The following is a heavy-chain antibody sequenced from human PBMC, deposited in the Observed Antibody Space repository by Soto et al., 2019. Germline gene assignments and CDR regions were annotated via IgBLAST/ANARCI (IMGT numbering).Heavy chain of an antibody. J-gene: IGHJ3*02. D-gene: IGHD2-2*01. V-gene: IGHV3-21*01. CDR2: ISSSSSYI. Sequence: EVQLVESGGGLVKPGGSLRLYCAASGFTFSSYSMNWVRQAPGKGLEWVSSISSSSSYIYYADSVKGRFTISRDNAKNSLYLQMNSLRAEDTAVYYCARDKSVLDCSSTSCSEGALDILGQGTMVTVSS. CDR1: GFTFSSYS. CDR3: ARDKSVLDCSSTSCSEGALDI.